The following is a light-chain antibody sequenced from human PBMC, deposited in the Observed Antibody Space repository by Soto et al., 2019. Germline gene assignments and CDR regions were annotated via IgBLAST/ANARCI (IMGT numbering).Light chain of an antibody. V-gene: IGKV3-20*01. CDR1: QSVNIY. CDR2: GAS. J-gene: IGKJ1*01. CDR3: QQQGSSRPRT. Sequence: EIVLTQSPATLSLSPGERATLSCRSSQSVNIYLAWYQQKPGQAPRLLIYGASSRAAGIPDRFSGSGSGTDFSHTTSRREQDEYVVYYCQQQGSSRPRTFGQGTKVDIK.